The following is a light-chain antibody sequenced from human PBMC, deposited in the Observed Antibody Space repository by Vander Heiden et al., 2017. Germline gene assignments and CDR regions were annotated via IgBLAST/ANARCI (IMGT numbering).Light chain of an antibody. V-gene: IGKV2-28*01. CDR2: LGS. Sequence: DIVMTQSPLSLPVTPGEPASISCRSSQSLLHGNGYSPSDWYLQKPGQSPQLLIYLGSMRASGVPDRFSGSGSGTDFTLKISRVEAEDVGIYYCMQALQSPRTFGQGTKVEIK. CDR3: MQALQSPRT. CDR1: QSLLHGNGYSP. J-gene: IGKJ1*01.